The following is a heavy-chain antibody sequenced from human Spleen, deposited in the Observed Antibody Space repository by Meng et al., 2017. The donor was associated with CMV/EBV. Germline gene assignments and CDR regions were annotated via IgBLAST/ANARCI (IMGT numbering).Heavy chain of an antibody. V-gene: IGHV4-4*07. CDR3: ARATSMKGFNY. J-gene: IGHJ4*02. D-gene: IGHD2/OR15-2a*01. Sequence: QNPAPASWKPSDXXSLPSTASXXXISVYYWTWSRQPAGKGLEWIGRSYTSGSTNYNPSLKSRVTMSVDTSKNQFSLKLSSVTAADTAVYYCARATSMKGFNYWGQGTLXTVSS. CDR2: SYTSGST. CDR1: XXXISVYY.